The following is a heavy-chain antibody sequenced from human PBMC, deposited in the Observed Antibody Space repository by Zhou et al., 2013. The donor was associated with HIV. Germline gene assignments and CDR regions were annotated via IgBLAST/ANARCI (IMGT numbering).Heavy chain of an antibody. CDR3: ARDLDCSGGTCYPSYYYNGMDV. Sequence: HLLQSGPEVKKPGASVKVSCKASGYRFTDNYIHWLRQAPGQRLEWMGWISAYNGNTNYAQKIQGRVTMTTDTSTSTAYMELRSLRSDDTAVYYCARDLDCSGGTCYPSYYYNGMDVWGQGTTVTVSS. D-gene: IGHD2-15*01. V-gene: IGHV1-18*01. CDR2: ISAYNGNT. CDR1: GYRFTDNY. J-gene: IGHJ6*02.